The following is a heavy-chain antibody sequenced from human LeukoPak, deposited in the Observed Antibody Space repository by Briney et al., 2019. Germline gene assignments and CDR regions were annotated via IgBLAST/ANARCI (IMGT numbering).Heavy chain of an antibody. J-gene: IGHJ4*02. CDR1: GFTVSSNY. CDR3: ARELPFDY. Sequence: GGSLRLSCAASGFTVSSNYMSWVRKAPGKGLEWVSVIYSGGSTYYADSVKGRFTISRDNAKNTLYLQMNSLRAGDTAVYYCARELPFDYWGQGTLVTVSS. V-gene: IGHV3-53*01. CDR2: IYSGGST. D-gene: IGHD2-15*01.